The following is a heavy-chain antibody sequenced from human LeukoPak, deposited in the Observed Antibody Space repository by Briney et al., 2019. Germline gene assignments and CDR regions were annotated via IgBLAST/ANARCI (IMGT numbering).Heavy chain of an antibody. V-gene: IGHV1-8*01. J-gene: IGHJ4*02. D-gene: IGHD3-10*01. CDR1: GYTFTSYD. CDR2: MNPNSGNT. Sequence: ASVKVSCKASGYTFTSYDINWVRQATGQGLEWMGWMNPNSGNTGYAQKFQGRVTMTRNTSISTAYTELSSLRSEDTAVCYCARGFPNYYGSGSEFDYWGQGTLVTVSS. CDR3: ARGFPNYYGSGSEFDY.